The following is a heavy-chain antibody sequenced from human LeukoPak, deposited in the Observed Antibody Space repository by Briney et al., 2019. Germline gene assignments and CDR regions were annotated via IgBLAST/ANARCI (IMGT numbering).Heavy chain of an antibody. Sequence: NTSETLSLTCTVYGASFATYYWTWIRQPPGKGLEWVGDVNHGGSTNYNPSLKSRVTISVDTSKNQFSLKLSSVTAADTAVYYCARALWFGELLSWGQGTLVTVSS. CDR1: GASFATYY. D-gene: IGHD3-10*01. CDR3: ARALWFGELLS. CDR2: VNHGGST. V-gene: IGHV4-34*09. J-gene: IGHJ4*02.